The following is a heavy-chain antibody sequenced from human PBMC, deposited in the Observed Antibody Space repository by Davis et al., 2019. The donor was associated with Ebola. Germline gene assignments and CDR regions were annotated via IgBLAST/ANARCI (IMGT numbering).Heavy chain of an antibody. CDR2: IYSGGST. J-gene: IGHJ4*02. D-gene: IGHD3-10*01. Sequence: GESLKISCAASGFSVSSIYMSWVRQAPGKGLEWVSFIYSGGSTYYTDSVKGRFAISRDNPNNTLFLHMNSLRADDTAVYYCARGGQGRAFDYWGQGTLVTVSS. V-gene: IGHV3-66*01. CDR1: GFSVSSIY. CDR3: ARGGQGRAFDY.